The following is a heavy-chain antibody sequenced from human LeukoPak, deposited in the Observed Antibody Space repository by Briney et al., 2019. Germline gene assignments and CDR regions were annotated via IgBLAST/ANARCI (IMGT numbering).Heavy chain of an antibody. V-gene: IGHV1-8*03. CDR2: MNPNSGNT. CDR3: ARWGISDCSSASCPSRVRYYYMDV. J-gene: IGHJ6*03. CDR1: GYTFTSYD. Sequence: GASVKVSCKASGYTFTSYDINWVRQATGQGLEWMGWMNPNSGNTGYAQKFQGRVTITTDESTSTAYMELSSLRSEDTAVYYCARWGISDCSSASCPSRVRYYYMDVWGKGTTVTVSS. D-gene: IGHD2-2*01.